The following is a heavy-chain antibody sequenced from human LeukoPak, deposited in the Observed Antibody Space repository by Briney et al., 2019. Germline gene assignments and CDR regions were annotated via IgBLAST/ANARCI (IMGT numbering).Heavy chain of an antibody. CDR3: ARDQSSVAGTTYNWFDP. CDR1: GFTFSSYS. Sequence: GGSLRLSCAASGFTFSSYSMNWVRQAPGKGLEWVSYISSSSSIIYYADSVKGRFTISRDNAKNSLYLQMNSLRAEDTAVYYCARDQSSVAGTTYNWFDPWGQGTLVTVSS. CDR2: ISSSSSII. J-gene: IGHJ5*02. V-gene: IGHV3-48*01. D-gene: IGHD6-19*01.